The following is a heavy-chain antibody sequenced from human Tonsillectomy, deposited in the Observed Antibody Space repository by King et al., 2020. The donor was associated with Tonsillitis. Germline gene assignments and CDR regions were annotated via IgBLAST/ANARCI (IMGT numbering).Heavy chain of an antibody. CDR1: GFTFSSYD. V-gene: IGHV3-30*02. D-gene: IGHD4-23*01. CDR2: IRYDGSNK. Sequence: VQLVESGGGVVQPGGSLRLSCAASGFTFSSYDMHWVRQAPGKGLEWVAFIRYDGSNKYYGDSVKGRFTISRDNSKNTLYLQMNSVRAEDTAVYYCANLHPNTAVTPYGKDVWGQGTTVTVSS. J-gene: IGHJ6*02. CDR3: ANLHPNTAVTPYGKDV.